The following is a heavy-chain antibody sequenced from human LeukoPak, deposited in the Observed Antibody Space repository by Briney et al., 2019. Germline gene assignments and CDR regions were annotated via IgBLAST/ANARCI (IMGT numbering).Heavy chain of an antibody. D-gene: IGHD2-15*01. V-gene: IGHV1-69*02. CDR1: GGTFSSYT. Sequence: GASVKVSCKASGGTFSSYTISWVRQAPGQGLEWMGRIIPIFGIANYAQKFQGRVTVTADKSTSTAYMELSSLRSEDTAVYYCAGGPVGCYGVYWGQGTLVTVSS. J-gene: IGHJ4*02. CDR3: AGGPVGCYGVY. CDR2: IIPIFGIA.